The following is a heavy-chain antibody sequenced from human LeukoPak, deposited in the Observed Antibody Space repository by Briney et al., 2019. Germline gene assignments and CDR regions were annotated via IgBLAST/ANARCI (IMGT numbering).Heavy chain of an antibody. D-gene: IGHD3-9*01. CDR1: GYTFTGFY. CDR2: INPNSGGT. CDR3: ARVGIRNFFDWAFFDF. Sequence: GASVKVSCKASGYTFTGFYMHWVRQAPGQGLEWMGWINPNSGGTTYAQKFQGRVTMTRDTSISTAYMELSRLRSADTAVYYCARVGIRNFFDWAFFDFWGQGTLVTVSS. V-gene: IGHV1-2*02. J-gene: IGHJ4*02.